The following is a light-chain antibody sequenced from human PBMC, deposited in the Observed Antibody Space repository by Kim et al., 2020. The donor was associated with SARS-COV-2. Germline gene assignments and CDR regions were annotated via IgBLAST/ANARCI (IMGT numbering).Light chain of an antibody. CDR3: QQYGSSPHT. CDR1: QSVSSSF. Sequence: LSPGERATLSCRASQSVSSSFSACYQQQPRQSTRLIIYGASSRATSIPGSFSGSASRAVFTITISILEPDDFAVYYCQQYGSSPHTFGQGTKLEI. V-gene: IGKV3-20*01. CDR2: GAS. J-gene: IGKJ2*01.